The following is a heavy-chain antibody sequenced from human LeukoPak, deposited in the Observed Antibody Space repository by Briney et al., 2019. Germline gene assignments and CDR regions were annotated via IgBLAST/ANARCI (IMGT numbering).Heavy chain of an antibody. CDR3: ARDRMVTLWYFDL. Sequence: PSETLSLTCTVSGGSLSSSSYYWGWLRQPPGKGPEWLGSIYYSGSTYYNPSLKSRVTISVDTSKNQFSLKLSSVTAADTAVYYCARDRMVTLWYFDLWGRGTLVTVSS. D-gene: IGHD5-18*01. V-gene: IGHV4-39*07. J-gene: IGHJ2*01. CDR2: IYYSGST. CDR1: GGSLSSSSYY.